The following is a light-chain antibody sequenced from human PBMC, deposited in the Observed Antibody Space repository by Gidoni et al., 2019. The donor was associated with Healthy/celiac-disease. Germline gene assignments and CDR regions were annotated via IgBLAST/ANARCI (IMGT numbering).Light chain of an antibody. CDR1: SSDVGSHNY. V-gene: IGLV2-14*03. CDR3: SSYTSSSTLV. CDR2: DVS. Sequence: QSPLTQPSFVSGSPGQPITISRTGTSSDVGSHNYVSWYQQHPGKAPKLKIYDVSNRPAGVSNRFSGSKSGNTASLTISGLQAEDEADYYCSSYTSSSTLVFGTGTKVTVL. J-gene: IGLJ1*01.